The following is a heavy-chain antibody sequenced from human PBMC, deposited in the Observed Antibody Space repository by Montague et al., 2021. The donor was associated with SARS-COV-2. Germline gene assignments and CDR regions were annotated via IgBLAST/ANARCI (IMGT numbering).Heavy chain of an antibody. D-gene: IGHD6-13*01. CDR3: ARVGRQQLVRLSGMDV. Sequence: SDTLSLTCTVSGGSISSSSYYWGWIRQPPGKGLEWIGSIYYSGSTYYNPSLKSRVTISVDTSKNQSSLKLSSVTAADTAVYYCARVGRQQLVRLSGMDVWGQGTTVTVSS. CDR2: IYYSGST. V-gene: IGHV4-39*07. CDR1: GGSISSSSYY. J-gene: IGHJ6*02.